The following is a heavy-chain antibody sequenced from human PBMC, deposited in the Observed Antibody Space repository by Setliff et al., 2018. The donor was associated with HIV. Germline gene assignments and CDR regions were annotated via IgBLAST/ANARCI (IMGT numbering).Heavy chain of an antibody. Sequence: GGSLRLSCAASGFTFSSYGMHWVRQAPGKGLEWVAVISYDGSNKYYADSVKGRFTISRDNSKNTLYLQMNSLRAEDTAVYYCARLRLYNSALDYWGQGTLVTVSS. V-gene: IGHV3-30*03. J-gene: IGHJ4*02. CDR3: ARLRLYNSALDY. CDR1: GFTFSSYG. CDR2: ISYDGSNK. D-gene: IGHD6-25*01.